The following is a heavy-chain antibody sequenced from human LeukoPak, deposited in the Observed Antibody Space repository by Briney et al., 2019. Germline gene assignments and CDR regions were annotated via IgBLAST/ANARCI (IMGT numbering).Heavy chain of an antibody. CDR1: GFTFTSSA. CDR2: IVVGSGNT. J-gene: IGHJ6*02. CDR3: AAGTTVTTPDYYYYYGMDV. D-gene: IGHD4-17*01. Sequence: SVKVSCKASGFTFTSSAVQWVRQAREQRLEWIGWIVVGSGNTNYAQKFQERVTITRDMSTSTAYMELSSLRSEDTAVYYCAAGTTVTTPDYYYYYGMDVWGQRTTVTVSS. V-gene: IGHV1-58*01.